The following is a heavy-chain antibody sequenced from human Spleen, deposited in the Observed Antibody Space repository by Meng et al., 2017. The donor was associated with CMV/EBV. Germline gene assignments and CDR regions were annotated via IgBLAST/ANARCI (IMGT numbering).Heavy chain of an antibody. J-gene: IGHJ3*02. CDR3: ARAVGPTIVDALDI. Sequence: GESLKISCAASGFTFNGYAVHWVRQAPGKGLEWVAVISYDGGNEHYADSVEGRFVISRDNAKNSLYLQMNSLRAEDTALYYCARAVGPTIVDALDIWGQGTLVTVSS. V-gene: IGHV3-30*09. CDR2: ISYDGGNE. D-gene: IGHD1-26*01. CDR1: GFTFNGYA.